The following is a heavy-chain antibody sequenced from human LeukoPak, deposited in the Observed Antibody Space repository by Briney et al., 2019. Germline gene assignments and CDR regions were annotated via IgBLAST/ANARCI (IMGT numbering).Heavy chain of an antibody. CDR2: IAYDGTNK. J-gene: IGHJ6*04. D-gene: IGHD3-10*02. Sequence: GGSLRLSCAASGFTFSSYGMHWVRQAPGKGLEWVAVIAYDGTNKYYADSVKGRFTISRDNSKNTLYLQMNSLRAEDTAVYYCAELGITMVGGVWGKGTTVTISS. CDR3: AELGITMVGGV. CDR1: GFTFSSYG. V-gene: IGHV3-30*18.